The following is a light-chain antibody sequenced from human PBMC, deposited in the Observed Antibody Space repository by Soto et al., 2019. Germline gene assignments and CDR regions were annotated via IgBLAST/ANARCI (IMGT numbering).Light chain of an antibody. CDR1: QAISSW. J-gene: IGKJ4*01. CDR3: QQANSFPLT. CDR2: AAS. Sequence: DIQMAQSPSSVSASVGDRVTITCRASQAISSWLAWYQQKPGKAPNVLSYAASTLQSGVPSRFSGSGSGTDFTLTTSSLQPEDFATYYCQQANSFPLTFGGGTTVEI. V-gene: IGKV1-12*01.